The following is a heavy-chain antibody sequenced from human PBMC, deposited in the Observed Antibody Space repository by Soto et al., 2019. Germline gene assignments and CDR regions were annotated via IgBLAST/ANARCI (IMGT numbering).Heavy chain of an antibody. CDR1: GFRFEDYA. V-gene: IGHV3-9*01. Sequence: EVQLVESGGGLVQPGRSLRLSCAASGFRFEDYAMHWVRQAPGKGLEWVSGISSNSGRVGYADSVKGRFTISRDNAKKSLYLQMNSVRAEYTALYYCAKAEAEAGALASWGQGSLVTVSS. J-gene: IGHJ4*02. CDR3: AKAEAEAGALAS. CDR2: ISSNSGRV. D-gene: IGHD6-13*01.